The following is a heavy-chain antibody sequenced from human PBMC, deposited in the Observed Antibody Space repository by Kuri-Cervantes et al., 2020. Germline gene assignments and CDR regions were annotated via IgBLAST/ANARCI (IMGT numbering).Heavy chain of an antibody. V-gene: IGHV3-30*03. J-gene: IGHJ3*01. CDR1: GFTFSSYG. Sequence: LSLTCAASGFTFSSYGMHWVRQAPGKGLEWVAVISYDGSNKYYADSVKGRFTISRDNAKNSVNLQMDNLRVDDTALYYCVRDSNWAFDLWGQGTMVTVSS. CDR3: VRDSNWAFDL. D-gene: IGHD5-24*01. CDR2: ISYDGSNK.